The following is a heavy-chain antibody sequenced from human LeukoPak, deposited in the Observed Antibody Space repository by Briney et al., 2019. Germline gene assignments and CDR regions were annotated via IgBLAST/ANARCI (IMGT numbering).Heavy chain of an antibody. J-gene: IGHJ6*02. Sequence: GGSLRLSCAASGFTFSSSGMHWVRQAPGKGLEWVAVVSYDGRNKYYADSVKGRFTISRDNSKNTLYMQRNSLRAEDTAVYYCAKDYGYYSSSYYGMDVWGQGTTVTVSS. D-gene: IGHD4-11*01. CDR3: AKDYGYYSSSYYGMDV. CDR2: VSYDGRNK. CDR1: GFTFSSSG. V-gene: IGHV3-30*18.